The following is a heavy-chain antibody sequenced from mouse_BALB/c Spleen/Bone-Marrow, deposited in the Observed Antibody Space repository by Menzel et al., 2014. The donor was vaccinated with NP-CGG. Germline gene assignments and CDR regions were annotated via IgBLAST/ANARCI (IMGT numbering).Heavy chain of an antibody. CDR2: IWSGGST. CDR1: GFSLTSYG. D-gene: IGHD1-1*01. Sequence: QVQLQQSGPGLVQPSQRLSITCTVSGFSLTSYGVHWVRQSPGKGLEWLGVIWSGGSTDHNAAFISRLSISKDNSKSQVFFKMNSLQVNDTAIYYCARYGNILDYWGQGTLSQSPQ. CDR3: ARYGNILDY. V-gene: IGHV2-2*02. J-gene: IGHJ2*01.